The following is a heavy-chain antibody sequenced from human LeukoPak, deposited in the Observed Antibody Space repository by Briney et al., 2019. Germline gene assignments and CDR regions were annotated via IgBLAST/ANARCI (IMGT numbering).Heavy chain of an antibody. D-gene: IGHD3-10*01. V-gene: IGHV3-21*01. Sequence: KPGGSLRLSCAASGFTFSSYSMNWVRQAPGKGLEWVSSISSSSSYIYYADSVKGRFTISRDNAKNSLYLQMNSLRAEDTAVYYCAREVEDSGSDAFDIWGQRTMVTVSS. CDR2: ISSSSSYI. CDR1: GFTFSSYS. J-gene: IGHJ3*02. CDR3: AREVEDSGSDAFDI.